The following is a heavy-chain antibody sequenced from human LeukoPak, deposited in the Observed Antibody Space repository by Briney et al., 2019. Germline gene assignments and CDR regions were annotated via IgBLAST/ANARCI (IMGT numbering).Heavy chain of an antibody. D-gene: IGHD3-22*01. Sequence: SVKVSCKASGGTFISYAISWVRQAPGQGLEWMGGIIPIFGTANYAQKFQGRVTITADESTSTAYMELSSLRSEDTAVYYCAKGVEDSSGYYYAFDYWGQGTLVTVSS. J-gene: IGHJ4*02. CDR1: GGTFISYA. CDR2: IIPIFGTA. V-gene: IGHV1-69*13. CDR3: AKGVEDSSGYYYAFDY.